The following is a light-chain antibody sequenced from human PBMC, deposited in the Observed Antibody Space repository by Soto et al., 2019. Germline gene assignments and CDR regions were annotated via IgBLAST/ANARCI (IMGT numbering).Light chain of an antibody. CDR1: NSDVGAYNY. CDR2: EVN. Sequence: QSALTQPASVSGSPGQSITISCTGSNSDVGAYNYVSWYQQHPGKAPKLIIYEVNNRPSGVSYRFSGSKSGNTASLTISGLQAEDEADYYCASYTVSHTRVFGGGTKLTV. CDR3: ASYTVSHTRV. V-gene: IGLV2-14*01. J-gene: IGLJ3*02.